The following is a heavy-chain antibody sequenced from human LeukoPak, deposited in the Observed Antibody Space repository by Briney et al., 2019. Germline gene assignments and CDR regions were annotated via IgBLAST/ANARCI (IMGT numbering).Heavy chain of an antibody. CDR2: IYYSGST. J-gene: IGHJ6*03. CDR1: GGSISSYY. D-gene: IGHD3-16*01. Sequence: PSETLSLTCTVSGGSISSYYWSWIRQPPGKGLEWIGYIYYSGSTNYNPSLKSRVTISEDTSKNQFSLKLSSVTAADTAVYYCARDPYVYMDVWGKGTTVTVSS. CDR3: ARDPYVYMDV. V-gene: IGHV4-59*01.